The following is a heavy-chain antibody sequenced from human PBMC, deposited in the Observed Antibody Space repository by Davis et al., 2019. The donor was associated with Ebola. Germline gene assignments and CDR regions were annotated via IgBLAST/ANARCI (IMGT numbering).Heavy chain of an antibody. CDR3: ARPRYYGSGNFDY. CDR1: GGSISSSSYY. J-gene: IGHJ4*02. CDR2: IYYSGST. D-gene: IGHD3-10*01. V-gene: IGHV4-39*01. Sequence: SETLSLTCTVSGGSISSSSYYWGWIRQPPGKGLEWIGSIYYSGSTYYYPSLKSRVTISVDTSKNQFALKLRSVTAADTAVYYCARPRYYGSGNFDYWGQGTLVTVSS.